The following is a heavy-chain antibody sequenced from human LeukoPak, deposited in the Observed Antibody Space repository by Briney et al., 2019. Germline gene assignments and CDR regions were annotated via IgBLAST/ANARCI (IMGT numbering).Heavy chain of an antibody. Sequence: GESLKISCKGSGYSFTSYWIGWVRQMPGKGLEWMGIIYPGDSDTRYSPSFQGQVTISADKSISTAYLQWSSPKASDTAMYYCARFGGVVPAAIHYYYYYGMDVWGQGTTVTVSS. J-gene: IGHJ6*02. CDR2: IYPGDSDT. CDR3: ARFGGVVPAAIHYYYYYGMDV. D-gene: IGHD2-2*01. V-gene: IGHV5-51*01. CDR1: GYSFTSYW.